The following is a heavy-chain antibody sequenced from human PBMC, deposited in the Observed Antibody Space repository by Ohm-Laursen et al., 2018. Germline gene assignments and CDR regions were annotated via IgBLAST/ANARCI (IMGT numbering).Heavy chain of an antibody. CDR1: GFTFSDYY. CDR3: ARDVAHGGYGFGMDV. D-gene: IGHD5-12*01. Sequence: SLRLSCTASGFTFSDYYMSWIRQAPGKGLEWVSYITNSGRTIFYAASVKGRFTISRDNAKNSLYLQMNSLRAEDTAVYYCARDVAHGGYGFGMDVWGQGTTVTVSS. CDR2: ITNSGRTI. J-gene: IGHJ6*02. V-gene: IGHV3-11*04.